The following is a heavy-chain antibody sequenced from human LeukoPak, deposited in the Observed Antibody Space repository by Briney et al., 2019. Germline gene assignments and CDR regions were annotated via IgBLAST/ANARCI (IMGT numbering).Heavy chain of an antibody. Sequence: GGSLRLSCAASGFTFSSYSMNWVRQAPGEGLEWVSSISSSSSYIYYADSVKGRFTISRDNAKNSLYLQMNGLRAEDTAVYYCARDPGRCTSSSCYPDYWGQGTLVTVSS. CDR3: ARDPGRCTSSSCYPDY. V-gene: IGHV3-21*01. D-gene: IGHD2-2*01. CDR2: ISSSSSYI. CDR1: GFTFSSYS. J-gene: IGHJ4*02.